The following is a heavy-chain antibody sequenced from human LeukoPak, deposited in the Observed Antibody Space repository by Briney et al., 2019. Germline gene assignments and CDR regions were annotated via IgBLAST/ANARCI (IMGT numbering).Heavy chain of an antibody. CDR3: ARVGVVPAAIIDY. CDR2: IYYNGST. V-gene: IGHV4-30-4*08. D-gene: IGHD2-2*01. Sequence: SETLSLTCSVSDGSINSGTYYWAWIRQPPGKGLEWIGYIYYNGSTYYNPSLKSRVTISVDTSKNQFSLKLSSVTAADTAVYYCARVGVVPAAIIDYWGQGTLVTVSS. CDR1: DGSINSGTYY. J-gene: IGHJ4*02.